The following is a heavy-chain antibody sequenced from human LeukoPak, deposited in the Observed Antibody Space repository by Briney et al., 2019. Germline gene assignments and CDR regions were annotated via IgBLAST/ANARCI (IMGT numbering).Heavy chain of an antibody. V-gene: IGHV3-23*01. D-gene: IGHD3-22*01. CDR2: TSGSGGKT. J-gene: IGHJ4*02. CDR1: GFTFSSYA. Sequence: GGSLRLSCAASGFTFSSYAMSWVRQAPGKGLEWVSGTSGSGGKTWYADSVKGRFTISRDNSRNTLYLQMNSLRAEDTAVYYCAKGGSFYYDTSGYLYWGQGTLVTVSS. CDR3: AKGGSFYYDTSGYLY.